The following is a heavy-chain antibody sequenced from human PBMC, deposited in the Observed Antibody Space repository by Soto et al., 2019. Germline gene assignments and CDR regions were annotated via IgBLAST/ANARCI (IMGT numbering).Heavy chain of an antibody. CDR2: MNPNSGNT. Sequence: ASVKVSCKASGYTFTSYDINWVRQATGQGLEWMGWMNPNSGNTGYAQKFQGRVTMTRNTSISTAYMELSSLRSEDTAVYYCARAGLTHYYYYYYMEVWGKGTSVTVSS. J-gene: IGHJ6*03. D-gene: IGHD2-21*01. CDR3: ARAGLTHYYYYYYMEV. V-gene: IGHV1-8*01. CDR1: GYTFTSYD.